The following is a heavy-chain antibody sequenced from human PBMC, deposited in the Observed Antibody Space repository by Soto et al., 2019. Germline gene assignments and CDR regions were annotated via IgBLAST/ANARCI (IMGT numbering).Heavy chain of an antibody. CDR2: IYYSGST. D-gene: IGHD2-2*02. J-gene: IGHJ5*02. CDR1: GGSISSGDYY. V-gene: IGHV4-30-4*01. Sequence: SETLSLTCTVSGGSISSGDYYWSWIRQPPGKGLEWIGYIYYSGSTYYNPSLKSRVSISVDTSKNQFSLELSSVTAADTAVYYCARNRIDCSSTSCYIGWFDPWGQGTLVTVSS. CDR3: ARNRIDCSSTSCYIGWFDP.